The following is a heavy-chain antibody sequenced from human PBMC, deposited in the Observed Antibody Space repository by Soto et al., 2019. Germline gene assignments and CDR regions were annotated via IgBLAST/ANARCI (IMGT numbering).Heavy chain of an antibody. V-gene: IGHV3-23*01. CDR2: ISGSGATT. D-gene: IGHD3-16*01. CDR3: ATTLTTSAEYFQY. CDR1: GFTFNRYA. J-gene: IGHJ1*01. Sequence: EVQLLESGGGLVQPGGSLRLSCAASGFTFNRYAMNWVRQAAGKGLEWVSGISGSGATTYYADSVKGRFTISRDNSKNSLFLQMNSLRAEDTAVYYCATTLTTSAEYFQYWGQGTLVTVSS.